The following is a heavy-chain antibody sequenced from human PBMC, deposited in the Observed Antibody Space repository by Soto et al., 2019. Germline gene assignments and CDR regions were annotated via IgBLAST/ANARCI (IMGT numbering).Heavy chain of an antibody. J-gene: IGHJ5*02. D-gene: IGHD6-13*01. Sequence: PSETLSLTCTVSGGSVSSGSYYWSWIRQPPGKGLEWIGYIYYSGSTNYNPSLKSRVTISVDTSKNQFSLKLSSVTAADTAVYYCARSRIVAGWFDPWGQGTLVTVSS. CDR2: IYYSGST. V-gene: IGHV4-61*01. CDR1: GGSVSSGSYY. CDR3: ARSRIVAGWFDP.